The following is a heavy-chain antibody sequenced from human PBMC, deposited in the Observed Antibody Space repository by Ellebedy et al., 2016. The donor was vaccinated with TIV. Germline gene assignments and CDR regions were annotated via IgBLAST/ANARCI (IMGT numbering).Heavy chain of an antibody. Sequence: SETLSLTCTVSGGSLSSSPYFWGWIRQSPGKGLEWIGTVYYSGNTYYNPSLKSRVTISVDTSNNQFSLDLNSVTAAETAVYYCARNVLIFTFDKWYFDLWGRGTLVTVSS. CDR2: VYYSGNT. V-gene: IGHV4-39*01. CDR1: GGSLSSSPYF. J-gene: IGHJ2*01. CDR3: ARNVLIFTFDKWYFDL. D-gene: IGHD3/OR15-3a*01.